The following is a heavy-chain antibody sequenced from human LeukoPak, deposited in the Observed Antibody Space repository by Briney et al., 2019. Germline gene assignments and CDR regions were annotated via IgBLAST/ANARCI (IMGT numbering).Heavy chain of an antibody. D-gene: IGHD3-22*01. J-gene: IGHJ4*02. V-gene: IGHV3-9*01. CDR2: ISWNSGSI. Sequence: GGSLRLSCAASGSTFSSYSMNWVRQAPGKGLEWVSGISWNSGSIGYADSVKGRFTISRDNAKNSLYLQMNSLRAEDTALYYCAKDREHYYDSSGSGFDYWGQGTLVTVSS. CDR1: GSTFSSYS. CDR3: AKDREHYYDSSGSGFDY.